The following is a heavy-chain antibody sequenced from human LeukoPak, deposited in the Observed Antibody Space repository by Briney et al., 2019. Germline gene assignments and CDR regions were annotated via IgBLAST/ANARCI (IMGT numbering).Heavy chain of an antibody. D-gene: IGHD6-19*01. V-gene: IGHV1-18*04. Sequence: AAVKVSCKASGYTFTNYGVSWVRQAPGQRLEWMGWISADNGNTNYAQKLQGRVTMTTDTFPSTAYMELKGLRSDDTAVYYCAKSESGFGWVAVAGTGGFDYWGQGTLVTVSS. CDR1: GYTFTNYG. J-gene: IGHJ4*02. CDR2: ISADNGNT. CDR3: AKSESGFGWVAVAGTGGFDY.